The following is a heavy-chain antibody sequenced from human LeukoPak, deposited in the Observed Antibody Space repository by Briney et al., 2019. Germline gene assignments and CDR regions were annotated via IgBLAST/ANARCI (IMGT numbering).Heavy chain of an antibody. CDR3: ASYYDSSGHPPGGFDF. J-gene: IGHJ4*02. D-gene: IGHD3-22*01. CDR1: GGSISSGGYY. CDR2: ISSSSGYI. Sequence: LSLTCTVSGGSISSGGYYWSWIRQHPGKGLEWVSSISSSSGYIYYADSVKGRFTISRDNAKNSLYLQMNSLRAEDTAVYYCASYYDSSGHPPGGFDFWGQGTLVTVSS. V-gene: IGHV3-11*06.